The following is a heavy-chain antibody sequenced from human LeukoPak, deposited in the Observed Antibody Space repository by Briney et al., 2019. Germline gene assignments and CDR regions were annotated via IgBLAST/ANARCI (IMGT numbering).Heavy chain of an antibody. CDR3: AREAGSEYYRAV. V-gene: IGHV4-4*08. CDR2: IYSDGGT. CDR1: GATVTRQY. Sequence: WETLSLTCTVSGATVTRQYWNWVRQPPGKGLEWIGHIYSDGGTNYKPSLMSRVTFSLDKSKNKFSLQLSYVTAADTALYYCAREAGSEYYRAVWGKRPTDSVSS. J-gene: IGHJ6*03.